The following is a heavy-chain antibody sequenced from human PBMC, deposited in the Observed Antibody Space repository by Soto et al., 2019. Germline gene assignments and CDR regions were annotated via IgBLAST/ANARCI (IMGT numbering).Heavy chain of an antibody. J-gene: IGHJ4*02. CDR2: ISYAGSNK. V-gene: IGHV3-30-3*01. Sequence: QVQLVESGGGVVQPGRSLRLSCAASGFTFSSYAMHWVRQTPGKGLAWVAVISYAGSNKYYADSVKGRFTISRDNSKHTLYLQMNSLRAEDTAVYYCAREYATRYFDYWGQGTLVTVSS. CDR3: AREYATRYFDY. CDR1: GFTFSSYA.